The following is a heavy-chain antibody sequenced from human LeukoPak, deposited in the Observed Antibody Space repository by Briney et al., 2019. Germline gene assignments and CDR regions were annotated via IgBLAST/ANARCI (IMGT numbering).Heavy chain of an antibody. CDR2: IISIFGTA. J-gene: IGHJ3*02. CDR1: GGTFSSYA. V-gene: IGHV1-69*05. CDR3: ARDDVEMATITAFDI. Sequence: RASVKVSCKDSGGTFSSYAMSWVRQDPGQGLQWRGRIISIFGTANYAQKFQGRVTITTDESTSTAYMELSSLRSEDTAVYYCARDDVEMATITAFDIWGQGTMVTVSS. D-gene: IGHD5-24*01.